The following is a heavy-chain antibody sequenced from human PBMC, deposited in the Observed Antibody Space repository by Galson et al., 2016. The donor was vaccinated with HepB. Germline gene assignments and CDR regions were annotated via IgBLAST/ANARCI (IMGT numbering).Heavy chain of an antibody. V-gene: IGHV3-30*18. J-gene: IGHJ4*02. D-gene: IGHD4-17*01. CDR3: AKGGYYDDYALDY. CDR2: ISYDGTNK. CDR1: GFTFSSYD. Sequence: SLRLSCAASGFTFSSYDIHWVRQAPGKGLEWVAFISYDGTNKYYADSVKGRFTISRDNSKNTLYLQMSRLRAEDTAVYYCAKGGYYDDYALDYWGQGTLVTVSS.